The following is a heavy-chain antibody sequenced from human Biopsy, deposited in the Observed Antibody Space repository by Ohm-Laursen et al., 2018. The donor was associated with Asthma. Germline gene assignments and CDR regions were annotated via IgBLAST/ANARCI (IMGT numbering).Heavy chain of an antibody. CDR1: GYTFIGCH. V-gene: IGHV1-2*06. CDR2: INPNSGGT. D-gene: IGHD6-13*01. J-gene: IGHJ5*02. CDR3: ARGQKSAGDRWFDP. Sequence: VSSVKVSCKVSGYTFIGCHIHWMRQAPGQGLEWMGRINPNSGGTNYAQKLQGRVTMTRDTSISTAYMEVSRLRSDDTAVYYCARGQKSAGDRWFDPWGQGTLVTVSS.